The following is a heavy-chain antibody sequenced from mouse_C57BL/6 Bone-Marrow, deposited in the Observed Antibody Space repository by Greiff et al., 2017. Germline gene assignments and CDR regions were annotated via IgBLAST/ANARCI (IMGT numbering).Heavy chain of an antibody. CDR2: IDPENGDT. V-gene: IGHV14-4*01. Sequence: EVQLQQSGAELVRPGASVKLSCTASGFNIKDDYLHWVKQRPEQGLEWIGWIDPENGDTEYAPKFPGQANLTADPSSNTAYLQLSSLTSVDTAVYFCTTLAIYYGNYYYAMDYWGQGTSVTVSS. J-gene: IGHJ4*01. CDR3: TTLAIYYGNYYYAMDY. CDR1: GFNIKDDY. D-gene: IGHD2-1*01.